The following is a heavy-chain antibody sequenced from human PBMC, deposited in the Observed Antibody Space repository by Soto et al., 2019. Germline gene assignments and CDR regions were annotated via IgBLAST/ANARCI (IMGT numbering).Heavy chain of an antibody. CDR3: AREVAGIQWYFDL. Sequence: QVQLQESGPGLVKPSGTLSLTCAVSGGSISSSSSNYWSWVRQPPGKGLEWIGDIYESGSTNYNPSLTSRVTISMDKSKNQFSLKVTSVTAADTAVYYCAREVAGIQWYFDLWGRGTLVTVSS. CDR1: GGSISSSSSNY. J-gene: IGHJ2*01. CDR2: IYESGST. V-gene: IGHV4-4*02. D-gene: IGHD1-26*01.